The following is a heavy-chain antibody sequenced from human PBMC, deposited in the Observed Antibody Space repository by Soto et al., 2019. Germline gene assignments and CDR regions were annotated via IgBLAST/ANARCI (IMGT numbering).Heavy chain of an antibody. D-gene: IGHD3-22*01. V-gene: IGHV2-5*02. J-gene: IGHJ5*02. Sequence: QITLKESGPTLVKPTQTLTLTCTFSGFSLSTSGVGVGWIRQPPGKALEWLALIYWDDDKRYSPSLKSRLTIXKXTXXNQVVLTMTNMDPVDTATYYCAHSSSGYYSSWFDPWGQGTLVTVSS. CDR1: GFSLSTSGVG. CDR3: AHSSSGYYSSWFDP. CDR2: IYWDDDK.